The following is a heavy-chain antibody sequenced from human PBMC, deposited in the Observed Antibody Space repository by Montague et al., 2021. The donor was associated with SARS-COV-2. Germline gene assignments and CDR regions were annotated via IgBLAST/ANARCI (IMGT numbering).Heavy chain of an antibody. CDR3: ARDSMIVVVTGWFDP. Sequence: SLRLSCAASGFTFSSYSMNWVRQAPGKGLEWVSSISSSSYIYYADSVKGRFTISRDNAKNSLYLQMNSLRAEDTAVYYCARDSMIVVVTGWFDPWGQGTLVTVSS. CDR2: ISSSSYI. CDR1: GFTFSSYS. J-gene: IGHJ5*02. D-gene: IGHD3-22*01. V-gene: IGHV3-21*01.